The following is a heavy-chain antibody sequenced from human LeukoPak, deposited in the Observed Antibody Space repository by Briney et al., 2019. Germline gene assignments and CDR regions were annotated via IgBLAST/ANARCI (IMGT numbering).Heavy chain of an antibody. J-gene: IGHJ4*02. V-gene: IGHV3-30*18. Sequence: PPGGSLRLSCVASGFTFSSYGMHWVRQAPGKGLEWVAVISYDGSNKYYADSVKGRFTISRDNSKNTLYLQMNSLRAEDTAVYYCAKGDDYGERLGGYWGQGTLVTVSS. CDR1: GFTFSSYG. D-gene: IGHD4-17*01. CDR2: ISYDGSNK. CDR3: AKGDDYGERLGGY.